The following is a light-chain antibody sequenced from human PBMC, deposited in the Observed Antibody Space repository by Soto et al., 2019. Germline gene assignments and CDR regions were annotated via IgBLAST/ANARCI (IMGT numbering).Light chain of an antibody. CDR1: QSLNSW. Sequence: DIQMTQSPSTLSASVGARVTITCRASQSLNSWLAWYQQKPGKAPKLLIYKASTLESGVPSRFSGSGSATEVTLTISSLQPDDFATYYCQQYNTDSGTFGQGTKVEIK. CDR2: KAS. V-gene: IGKV1-5*03. J-gene: IGKJ1*01. CDR3: QQYNTDSGT.